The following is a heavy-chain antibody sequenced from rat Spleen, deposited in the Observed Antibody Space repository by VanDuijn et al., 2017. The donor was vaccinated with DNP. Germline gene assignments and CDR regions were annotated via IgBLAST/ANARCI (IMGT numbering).Heavy chain of an antibody. Sequence: EVQLVESGGGLVQPGRSLKLSCAASGFTFSNYGMAWVRQAPTKGLEWVASISYEGSSTYYGDSVKGRFTISRDNAKSTLYLQVNSLRSEDTATYFCTSNPHIRTAAPFDYWGQGVMVTVSS. CDR3: TSNPHIRTAAPFDY. V-gene: IGHV5-29*01. CDR1: GFTFSNYG. D-gene: IGHD3-8*01. J-gene: IGHJ2*01. CDR2: ISYEGSST.